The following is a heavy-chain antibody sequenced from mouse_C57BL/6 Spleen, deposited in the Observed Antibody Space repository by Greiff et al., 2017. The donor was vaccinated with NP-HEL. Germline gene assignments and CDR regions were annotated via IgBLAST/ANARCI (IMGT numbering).Heavy chain of an antibody. J-gene: IGHJ1*03. CDR2: ISSGSSTL. CDR1: GFTFSDYG. V-gene: IGHV5-17*01. D-gene: IGHD1-1*01. CDR3: ARPYGSSHWYFDV. Sequence: EVQLVESGGGLVKPGGSLKLSCAASGFTFSDYGMHWVRQAPEKGLEWVAYISSGSSTLYYADTVKGRFTISRDKAKNTLFLQMTSLRSEDTAMYYCARPYGSSHWYFDVWGTGTTVTVSS.